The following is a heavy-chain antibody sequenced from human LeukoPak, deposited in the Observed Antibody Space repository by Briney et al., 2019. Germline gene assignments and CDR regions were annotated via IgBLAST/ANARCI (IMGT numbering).Heavy chain of an antibody. Sequence: GGSLRVSCASSGFAFSSYGMHSVRQAQGKGLEWVAVIWYDGSNKYYADSVKGRFTISRDNSKNTLYLQMNSLRAEDTAVYYCSKAKPEYDILTGYEYWGQGTLVTVSS. CDR2: IWYDGSNK. D-gene: IGHD3-9*01. CDR3: SKAKPEYDILTGYEY. CDR1: GFAFSSYG. J-gene: IGHJ4*02. V-gene: IGHV3-33*06.